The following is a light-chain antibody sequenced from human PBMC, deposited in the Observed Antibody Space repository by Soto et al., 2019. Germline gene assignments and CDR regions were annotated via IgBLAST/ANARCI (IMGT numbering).Light chain of an antibody. Sequence: DIQMTQSPSSLSASVGDRVTITCRASQGIANYLAWYQHKPGKVPNLLIYAASTLQSGVPSRFSGSGSGTYFTLTISTLQPEDFATYYCHQSYSTPYTFGQGTKLEIK. V-gene: IGKV1-27*01. CDR1: QGIANY. J-gene: IGKJ2*01. CDR2: AAS. CDR3: HQSYSTPYT.